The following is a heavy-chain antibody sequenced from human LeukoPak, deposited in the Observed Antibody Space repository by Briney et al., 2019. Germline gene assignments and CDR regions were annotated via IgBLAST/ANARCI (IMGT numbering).Heavy chain of an antibody. CDR2: IIPIFGTA. CDR1: GGTFSSYA. Sequence: ASVKVSCKASGGTFSSYAISWVRQAPGQGLEWMGGIIPIFGTANYAQKFQGRVTITADESTSTAYMELSSLRSEDTAVYYCVRDSGSWAPNWYFDLWGRGTLVTVSS. D-gene: IGHD3-10*01. CDR3: VRDSGSWAPNWYFDL. J-gene: IGHJ2*01. V-gene: IGHV1-69*01.